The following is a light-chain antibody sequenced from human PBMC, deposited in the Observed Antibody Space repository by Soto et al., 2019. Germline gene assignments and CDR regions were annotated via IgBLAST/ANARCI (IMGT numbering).Light chain of an antibody. CDR1: SSDVGTYNF. V-gene: IGLV2-14*03. Sequence: QPVLTQPASVSGSPGQSITISCTGTSSDVGTYNFVSWYQQHPGKVPKLMIYDVSNRPSGVSNRFSGSKSGNTASLTISGLQAEDEADYYCSSFTSSTTPWVFGGGTKLTVL. J-gene: IGLJ3*02. CDR3: SSFTSSTTPWV. CDR2: DVS.